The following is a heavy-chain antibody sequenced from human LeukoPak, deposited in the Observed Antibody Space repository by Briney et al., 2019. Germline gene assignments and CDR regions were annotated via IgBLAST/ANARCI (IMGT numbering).Heavy chain of an antibody. CDR1: GYTFSSYG. D-gene: IGHD1-26*01. CDR3: AREDGKSYYYMDV. CDR2: ISTYNGNT. J-gene: IGHJ6*03. Sequence: ASVKVSCKASGYTFSSYGISWVRQAPGQGLEWMGWISTYNGNTNYAQKLQGRVTMTTDTSTNTAHMELRRLRYDDTGVYYCAREDGKSYYYMDVWGKGTTVTVSS. V-gene: IGHV1-18*01.